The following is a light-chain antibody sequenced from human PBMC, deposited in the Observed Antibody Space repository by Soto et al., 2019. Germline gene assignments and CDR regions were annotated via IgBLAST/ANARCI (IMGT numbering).Light chain of an antibody. CDR2: TAS. Sequence: DIQMTQSPSSLSGSVGDRVTITCRASQSISRHLNWYQQKPGKAPKLLIYTASSLQSGVPPRFSGGGSGTDFTLTISSLQHEDFATYYCQQSSSPPYTFGQGTKLEIK. V-gene: IGKV1-39*01. J-gene: IGKJ2*01. CDR1: QSISRH. CDR3: QQSSSPPYT.